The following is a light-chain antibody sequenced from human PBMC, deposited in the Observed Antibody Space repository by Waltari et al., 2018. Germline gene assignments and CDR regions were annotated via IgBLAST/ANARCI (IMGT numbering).Light chain of an antibody. V-gene: IGKV2-30*02. CDR1: QSPVHKDGNTY. CDR2: KMS. CDR3: MQGSHWPRT. Sequence: QSPVHKDGNTYLNLFQQRPGQSPRRLIYKMSKRDSGVPDRFSSSGSGTDFTLKISRVEAEYVGVYYCMQGSHWPRTFGQGTKLEI. J-gene: IGKJ2*01.